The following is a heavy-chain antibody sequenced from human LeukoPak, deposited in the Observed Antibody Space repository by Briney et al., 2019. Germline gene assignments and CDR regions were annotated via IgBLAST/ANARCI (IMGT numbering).Heavy chain of an antibody. Sequence: PSQTLSLTCTVSGGSISSGDYYWSWIRQPPGKGLEWIGYIYYSGSTNYNPSLKSRVTISVDTSKNQFSLKLSSVTAADTAVYYCARVPYSSGRGFDYWGQGTLVTVSS. CDR1: GGSISSGDYY. D-gene: IGHD6-19*01. J-gene: IGHJ4*02. CDR3: ARVPYSSGRGFDY. CDR2: IYYSGST. V-gene: IGHV4-61*08.